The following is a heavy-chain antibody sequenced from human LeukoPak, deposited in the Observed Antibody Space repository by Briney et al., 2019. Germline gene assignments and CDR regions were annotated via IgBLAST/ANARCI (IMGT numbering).Heavy chain of an antibody. Sequence: ASAKVSCKASGYTFTSYDINWVRQATGQGLEWMGWMDPNSGNTGYAQKFQGRVTMTRNTSISTAYMELSSLRSEDTAVYYCARSRRYSSSSDYWGQGTLVTVSS. V-gene: IGHV1-8*01. D-gene: IGHD6-6*01. J-gene: IGHJ4*02. CDR3: ARSRRYSSSSDY. CDR1: GYTFTSYD. CDR2: MDPNSGNT.